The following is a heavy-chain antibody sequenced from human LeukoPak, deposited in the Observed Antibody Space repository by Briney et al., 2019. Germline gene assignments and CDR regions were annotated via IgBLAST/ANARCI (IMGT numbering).Heavy chain of an antibody. J-gene: IGHJ4*02. D-gene: IGHD3-22*01. CDR3: ARDHSHDSSGYPDFDY. V-gene: IGHV1-2*02. CDR2: INSNSGGT. CDR1: GYTFTDYY. Sequence: GASVKVSCKASGYTFTDYYMHWVRQAPGQGLEWMGWINSNSGGTNYALKFQGRVTMTRDTSISTAYMDLSSLRSDDTAVYYCARDHSHDSSGYPDFDYWGQGTLVTVSS.